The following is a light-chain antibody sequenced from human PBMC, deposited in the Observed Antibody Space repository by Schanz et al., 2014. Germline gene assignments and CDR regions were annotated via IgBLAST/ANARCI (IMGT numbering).Light chain of an antibody. J-gene: IGKJ4*01. V-gene: IGKV3-20*01. CDR1: QSVSSK. Sequence: EIVMTQSPATLSVSPGESATLSCRASQSVSSKLAWYQQKPGQAPRLLIYGASNRATGVPDRFSGSGSGTDFTLTISRLDPEDFAVYYCQQYGSSPVTFGGGTKV. CDR2: GAS. CDR3: QQYGSSPVT.